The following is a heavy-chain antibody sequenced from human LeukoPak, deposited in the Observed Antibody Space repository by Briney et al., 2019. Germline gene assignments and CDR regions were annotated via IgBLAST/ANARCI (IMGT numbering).Heavy chain of an antibody. CDR1: GFTFGSYA. D-gene: IGHD6-19*01. Sequence: GGSLRPSCAASGFTFGSYAMSWVRQAPGKGLEWVSAISGSGGSTYYADSVKGRFTISRDNSKNTLYLQMNSLRAEDTAVYYCAKDRSPYSSGWFPKRWFDPWGQGTLVTVSS. V-gene: IGHV3-23*01. CDR3: AKDRSPYSSGWFPKRWFDP. J-gene: IGHJ5*02. CDR2: ISGSGGST.